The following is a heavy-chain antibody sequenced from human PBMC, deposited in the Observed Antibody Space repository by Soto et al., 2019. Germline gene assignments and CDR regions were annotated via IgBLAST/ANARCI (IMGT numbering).Heavy chain of an antibody. Sequence: SETLSLTRTVSGGSISSYYRGCIRQPPGKGLEWIGYIYYSGSTNYNPSLKSRVTISVDTSKNQFSLKLSSVTAADTAVYYCARRYSSSLDVWGQGTTVTVSS. CDR1: GGSISSYY. CDR2: IYYSGST. CDR3: ARRYSSSLDV. D-gene: IGHD6-13*01. J-gene: IGHJ6*02. V-gene: IGHV4-59*08.